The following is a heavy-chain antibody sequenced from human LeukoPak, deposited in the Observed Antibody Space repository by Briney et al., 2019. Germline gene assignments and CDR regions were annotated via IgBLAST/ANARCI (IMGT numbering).Heavy chain of an antibody. CDR3: ARTNGDVGGY. D-gene: IGHD4-17*01. CDR2: ISSSGSSI. V-gene: IGHV3-48*03. Sequence: GGSLRLSCAASGFTFSSYEMNWVRQAPGKGLEWVSYISSSGSSIYYADSVKGRFTISRDNAKTTLYLQMDSLRAEDTAVYYCARTNGDVGGYWGQGTLVTVSA. CDR1: GFTFSSYE. J-gene: IGHJ4*02.